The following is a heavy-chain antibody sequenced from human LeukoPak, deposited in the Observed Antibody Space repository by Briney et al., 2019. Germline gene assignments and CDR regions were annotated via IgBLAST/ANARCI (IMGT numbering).Heavy chain of an antibody. V-gene: IGHV4-61*01. CDR3: ALRASIDSGSYCFDY. J-gene: IGHJ4*02. CDR1: GGSVSSGNYY. CDR2: INHSGST. Sequence: SETLSLTCTVSGGSVSSGNYYWSWIRQPPGKGLEWIGEINHSGSTNYNPSLKSRVTISVDTSKNQFSLKLSSVTAADTAVYYCALRASIDSGSYCFDYWGQGTLVTVSS. D-gene: IGHD1-26*01.